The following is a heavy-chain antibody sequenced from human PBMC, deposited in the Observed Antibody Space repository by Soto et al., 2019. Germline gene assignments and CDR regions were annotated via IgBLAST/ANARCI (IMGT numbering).Heavy chain of an antibody. D-gene: IGHD2-2*01. CDR2: ISASGRST. J-gene: IGHJ4*02. Sequence: PGGSMRLSCTASGLTFRSYAMRWVRQTPGKGLEWVSAISASGRSTYYADSVKGRFTISRDNTKNSLYLQMNNVRAEDAALYYCVRDRDGYQHFNFDNWGQGTLVTVSS. CDR3: VRDRDGYQHFNFDN. V-gene: IGHV3-23*01. CDR1: GLTFRSYA.